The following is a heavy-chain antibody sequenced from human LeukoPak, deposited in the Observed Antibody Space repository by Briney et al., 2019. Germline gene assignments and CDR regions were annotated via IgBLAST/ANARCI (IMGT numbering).Heavy chain of an antibody. CDR3: ARDGAFRIYDY. CDR1: GFTFSSYW. J-gene: IGHJ4*02. D-gene: IGHD3-3*02. Sequence: GGSLRLSCAASGFTFSSYWMTWVRQAPGKGLEWVASIKQDGNEKYYVDSVKGRFTISRDNARNSLYLQTSSLRADDTAVYYCARDGAFRIYDYWGQGTPVSVPS. V-gene: IGHV3-7*01. CDR2: IKQDGNEK.